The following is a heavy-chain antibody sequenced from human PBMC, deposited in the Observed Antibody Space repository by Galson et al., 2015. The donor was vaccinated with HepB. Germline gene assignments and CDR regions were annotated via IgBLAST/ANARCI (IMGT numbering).Heavy chain of an antibody. CDR2: IDPSDSYT. CDR1: GYSFTTYW. Sequence: QSGAEVKKPGESLTISCKGSGYSFTTYWISWVRQMPGKGLEWMGKIDPSDSYTNYSPSFQGHVTISSDKSISTAYLQWSGLKASDTAMYYCARTSEAVAADYWGQGTLVTVSS. V-gene: IGHV5-10-1*01. D-gene: IGHD6-13*01. J-gene: IGHJ4*02. CDR3: ARTSEAVAADY.